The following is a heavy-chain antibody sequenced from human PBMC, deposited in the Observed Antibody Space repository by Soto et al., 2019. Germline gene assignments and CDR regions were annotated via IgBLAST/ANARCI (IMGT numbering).Heavy chain of an antibody. V-gene: IGHV1-18*01. CDR1: GYTFTSTG. D-gene: IGHD6-19*01. CDR2: ISAYNGNT. CDR3: ARGFRGEQWLVLDY. Sequence: GASVKVSCKACGYTFTSTGISWVRQAPGQGLEWMGWISAYNGNTNYAQKLQGRVTMTTDTSTSTAYMELRSLRSDDTAVYYCARGFRGEQWLVLDYWGQGTLVTVSS. J-gene: IGHJ4*02.